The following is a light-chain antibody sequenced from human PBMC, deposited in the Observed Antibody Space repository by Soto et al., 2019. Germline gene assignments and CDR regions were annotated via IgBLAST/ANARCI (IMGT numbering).Light chain of an antibody. Sequence: QSALTQPASVSGSPGQSITISCTGTSSDVGGYNYVSWYQQHPGKDPKLMIYDVSNRPSGVSNRFSGSKSGNTASLTISGLQAEYEADYYCSSYTRSSTQVFGTGTTLTVL. V-gene: IGLV2-14*01. CDR1: SSDVGGYNY. J-gene: IGLJ1*01. CDR2: DVS. CDR3: SSYTRSSTQV.